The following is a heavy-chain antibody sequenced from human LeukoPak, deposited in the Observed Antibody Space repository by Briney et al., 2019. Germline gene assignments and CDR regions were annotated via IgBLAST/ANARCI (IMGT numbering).Heavy chain of an antibody. Sequence: ASVKVSCKASGYTFTTYYVHWVRQAPGQGLEWMGWISAYNGNTNYAQKLQGRVTMTTDTSTSTAYMELRSLRSDDTAVYYCARDGGNSGYYYYMDVWGKGTTVTVSS. CDR2: ISAYNGNT. D-gene: IGHD4-23*01. J-gene: IGHJ6*03. V-gene: IGHV1-18*04. CDR1: GYTFTTYY. CDR3: ARDGGNSGYYYYMDV.